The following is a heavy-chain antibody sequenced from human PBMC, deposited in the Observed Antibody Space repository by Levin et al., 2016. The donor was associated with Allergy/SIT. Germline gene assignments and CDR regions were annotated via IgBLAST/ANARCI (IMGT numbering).Heavy chain of an antibody. V-gene: IGHV4-59*08. Sequence: WIRQPPGKGLEWIGQIHYSGSTSYSPSLKSRVTISVDTSKNQFSLKLSSVTAADTAVYYCARHFGFSFDYWGHGSLVTVSS. D-gene: IGHD3-16*01. CDR3: ARHFGFSFDY. J-gene: IGHJ4*01. CDR2: IHYSGST.